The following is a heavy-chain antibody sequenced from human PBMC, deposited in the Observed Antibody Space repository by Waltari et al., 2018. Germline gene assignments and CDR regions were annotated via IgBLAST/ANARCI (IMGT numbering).Heavy chain of an antibody. J-gene: IGHJ6*02. D-gene: IGHD6-19*01. CDR2: SNPNSGGT. V-gene: IGHV1-2*02. CDR1: GYTFTGYY. CDR3: ARSQAVAGYYYYGMDV. Sequence: QVQLVQSGAEVKKPGASVKVSCKASGYTFTGYYMHWVRQAPGQGLEWMGLSNPNSGGTNYAQKFQGRVTMTRDTSISTAYMELSRLRSDDTAVYYCARSQAVAGYYYYGMDVWGQGTTVTVSS.